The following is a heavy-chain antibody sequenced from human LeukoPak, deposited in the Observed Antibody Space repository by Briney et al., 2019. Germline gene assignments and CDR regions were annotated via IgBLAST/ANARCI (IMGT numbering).Heavy chain of an antibody. V-gene: IGHV3-21*01. Sequence: GGSLRLSCAASGFTFSSYSMNWVRQAPGKGLEWVSSISSSSSYIYYADSVKGRFTISRDDAKNSLYLQMNSLRAEDTAVYYCAREDWPPYCSGGSCYSRYFDLWGRGTLDTVSS. CDR1: GFTFSSYS. CDR3: AREDWPPYCSGGSCYSRYFDL. CDR2: ISSSSSYI. J-gene: IGHJ2*01. D-gene: IGHD2-15*01.